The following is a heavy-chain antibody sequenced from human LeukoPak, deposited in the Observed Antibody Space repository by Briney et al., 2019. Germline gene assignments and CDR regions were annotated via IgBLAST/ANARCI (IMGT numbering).Heavy chain of an antibody. J-gene: IGHJ4*02. CDR1: GGSFSGYF. Sequence: SGTLSLTCAVYGGSFSGYFCWIRQSPGKGLEWIGEINHRGVTNYRPSLGGRVSIFTDRSLNQFSLRLTSVTAADTGTYYCASGPGTSVIRGVSPKYWGQGTPVTVSS. CDR2: INHRGVT. CDR3: ASGPGTSVIRGVSPKY. V-gene: IGHV4-34*01. D-gene: IGHD3-10*01.